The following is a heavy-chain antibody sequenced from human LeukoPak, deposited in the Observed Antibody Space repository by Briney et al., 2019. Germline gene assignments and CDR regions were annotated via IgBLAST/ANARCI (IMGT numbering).Heavy chain of an antibody. Sequence: ASVKVSCKASGYTFTSYYMHWVRQAPGQGLEGMGIINPSGGSTSYAQKFQGRVTMTRDTSTSTVYMELSSLRSEDTAVYYCAREGYSSSSGSWFDPWGQGTLVTVSS. CDR1: GYTFTSYY. D-gene: IGHD6-13*01. V-gene: IGHV1-46*03. CDR3: AREGYSSSSGSWFDP. CDR2: INPSGGST. J-gene: IGHJ5*02.